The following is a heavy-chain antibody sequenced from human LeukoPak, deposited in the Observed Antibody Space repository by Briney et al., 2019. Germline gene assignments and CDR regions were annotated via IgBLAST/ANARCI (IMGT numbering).Heavy chain of an antibody. D-gene: IGHD3-10*01. V-gene: IGHV3-74*01. CDR2: INSDGSST. Sequence: AGGSLRLSCAASGFTFSSYWMHWVRQAPGKGLVWVSRINSDGSSTSYADSVKGRFTISRDNAKNTLYLQMNSLRAEDTAVYYCAREGDYYGSGSPHLGYWGQGTLVTVSS. CDR1: GFTFSSYW. J-gene: IGHJ4*02. CDR3: AREGDYYGSGSPHLGY.